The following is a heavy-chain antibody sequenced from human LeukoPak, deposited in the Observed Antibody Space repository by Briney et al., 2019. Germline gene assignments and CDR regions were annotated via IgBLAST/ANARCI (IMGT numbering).Heavy chain of an antibody. Sequence: GASVKVSCKASGYTFTSYAMHWVRQAPGQRLEWMGWINAGNGNTKYSQKFQGRVTITRDTSASTAYMELSSLRSGDTAVYYCARGVGYSGYDFFDYWGQGTLVTVSS. CDR2: INAGNGNT. D-gene: IGHD5-12*01. V-gene: IGHV1-3*01. CDR3: ARGVGYSGYDFFDY. CDR1: GYTFTSYA. J-gene: IGHJ4*02.